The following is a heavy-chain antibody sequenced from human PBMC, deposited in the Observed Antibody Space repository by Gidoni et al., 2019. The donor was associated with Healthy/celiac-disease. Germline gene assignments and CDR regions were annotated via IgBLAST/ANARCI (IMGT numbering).Heavy chain of an antibody. V-gene: IGHV3-49*04. D-gene: IGHD6-19*01. CDR3: TRVGYSSGGGYYYGMDV. CDR2: IRSKAYGGTT. J-gene: IGHJ6*02. Sequence: EVQLVESGGGLVQPGRSLRLSCTASGFTFGAYAMSWVRQAPGKGLEWVGFIRSKAYGGTTEYAASVKGRFTISRDDSKSIAYLQMNSLKTEDTAVYYCTRVGYSSGGGYYYGMDVWGQGTTVTVSS. CDR1: GFTFGAYA.